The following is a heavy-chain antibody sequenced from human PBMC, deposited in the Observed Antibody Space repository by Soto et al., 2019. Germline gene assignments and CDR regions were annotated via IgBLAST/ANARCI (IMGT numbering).Heavy chain of an antibody. Sequence: QVQLVQSGAEVKKPGASVKVSCKASGYTFASYAISWMRQAPGQGLEWMGWISAYNGNANYAQKLQGRVTMTTDTSTSTASMELRSLRSDDTAVYYCARDPPPPDYWGKGTLVTVSS. CDR3: ARDPPPPDY. V-gene: IGHV1-18*01. CDR1: GYTFASYA. CDR2: ISAYNGNA. J-gene: IGHJ4*02.